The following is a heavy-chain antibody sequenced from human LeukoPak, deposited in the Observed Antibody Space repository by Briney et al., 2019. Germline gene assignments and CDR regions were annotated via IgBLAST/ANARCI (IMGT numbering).Heavy chain of an antibody. CDR3: AREPRGSGSYYSNYYYYYYMDV. CDR1: EFTFSSYW. V-gene: IGHV3-7*01. D-gene: IGHD3-10*01. Sequence: PGGSLRLSCAASEFTFSSYWMSWVRQAPGKGLEWVANIKQDGSEKYYVDSVKGRFTISRDNAKNSLYLQMNSLRAEDTAVYYCAREPRGSGSYYSNYYYYYYMDVWGKGTTVTVSS. J-gene: IGHJ6*03. CDR2: IKQDGSEK.